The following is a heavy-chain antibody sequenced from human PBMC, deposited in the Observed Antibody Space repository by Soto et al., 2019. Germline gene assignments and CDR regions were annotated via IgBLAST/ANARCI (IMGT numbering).Heavy chain of an antibody. CDR2: IWFDGSRK. D-gene: IGHD2-21*01. V-gene: IGHV3-33*01. CDR1: GFTFSNHG. J-gene: IGHJ4*02. Sequence: GGSLRLSCAASGFTFSNHGMHWVRQAPGKGLEWVAAIWFDGSRKHYADSVEGRFTISRDDSKSTLYLQMNSLRVEDTAVYYCARDLRYYRHACWGQGTLVTVSS. CDR3: ARDLRYYRHAC.